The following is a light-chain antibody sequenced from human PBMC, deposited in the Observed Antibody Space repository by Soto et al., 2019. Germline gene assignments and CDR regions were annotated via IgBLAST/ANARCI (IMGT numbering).Light chain of an antibody. CDR1: QSVSSSY. J-gene: IGKJ2*01. V-gene: IGKV3-20*01. CDR3: QQYGSSPYT. Sequence: EIVLTQSPGTLSLSPGERATLSCRPSQSVSSSYLAWYQQKPGQAPRLLIYAASSRATGIPDRFNGSGSGTDFTLTISRLEPEDFAVYYCQQYGSSPYTFGQGTKLEIK. CDR2: AAS.